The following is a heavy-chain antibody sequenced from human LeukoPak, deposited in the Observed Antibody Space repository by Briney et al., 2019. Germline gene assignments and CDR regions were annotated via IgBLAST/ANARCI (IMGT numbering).Heavy chain of an antibody. CDR1: GYTFTSYA. CDR3: ARGAYYYYYSMDV. V-gene: IGHV7-4-1*01. CDR2: INTNTGNP. Sequence: SVKLSCKPSGYTFTSYAMNWVRHAPGQGREWMGWINTNTGNPTYTQGFTGRLFFSLDTSASTAYLQIGSLKSEDTAVYCRARGAYYYYYSMDVWGKGTTVTVSS. J-gene: IGHJ6*03.